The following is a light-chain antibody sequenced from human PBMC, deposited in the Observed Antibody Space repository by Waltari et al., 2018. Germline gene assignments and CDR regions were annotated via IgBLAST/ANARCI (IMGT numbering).Light chain of an antibody. CDR3: QQCAISPLT. Sequence: EIVLTQSPGTLSLSPVERATLSCRASQTVSKNYLAWYQQKPGQAPRLLIDDASNRDTGIPDRFSGSGSGTDFTLTISRLEPEDFAVYYCQQCAISPLTFGGGTKVEI. J-gene: IGKJ4*01. V-gene: IGKV3-20*01. CDR2: DAS. CDR1: QTVSKNY.